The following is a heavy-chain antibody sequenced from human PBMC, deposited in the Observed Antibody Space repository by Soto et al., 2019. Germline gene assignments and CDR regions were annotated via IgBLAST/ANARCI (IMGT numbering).Heavy chain of an antibody. Sequence: ASVKVSCKASGYTFTGYYMHWVRQAPGQGLEWMGWINPNSGGTNEAQKFQGWVTMTRDTSISTAYMELSRLRSDDTAVYYCAREEEITIFGVVTCAFDIWGQGTMVTVSS. V-gene: IGHV1-2*04. D-gene: IGHD3-3*01. CDR3: AREEEITIFGVVTCAFDI. CDR2: INPNSGGT. J-gene: IGHJ3*02. CDR1: GYTFTGYY.